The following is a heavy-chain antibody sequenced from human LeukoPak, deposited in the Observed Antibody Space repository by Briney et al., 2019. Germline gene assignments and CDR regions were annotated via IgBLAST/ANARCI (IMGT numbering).Heavy chain of an antibody. CDR2: FDPEDGET. V-gene: IGHV1-24*01. CDR3: AYTTGGSGLPNRDY. CDR1: GYTLTELS. Sequence: ASVKVSCKVSGYTLTELSMHWVRQAPGKGLEWMGGFDPEDGETIYAQKFQGRVTMTEDTSTDTAYMELSSLRSEDTAVYYCAYTTGGSGLPNRDYWGQGTLVTVSS. J-gene: IGHJ4*02. D-gene: IGHD3-10*01.